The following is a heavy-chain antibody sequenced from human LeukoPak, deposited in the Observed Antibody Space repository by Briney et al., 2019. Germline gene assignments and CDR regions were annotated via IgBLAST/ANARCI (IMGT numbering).Heavy chain of an antibody. D-gene: IGHD1-7*01. CDR3: AKRAGNYYFDY. CDR2: ISGSGDST. Sequence: PGGSLRLSRAASGFTFSNYVMNWVRQAPGKGLEWVSVISGSGDSTYYADSVKGRFSISRDNSKNTLYLQMNSLRSEDTAVYYCAKRAGNYYFDYWGQGTLVTVSS. V-gene: IGHV3-23*01. CDR1: GFTFSNYV. J-gene: IGHJ4*02.